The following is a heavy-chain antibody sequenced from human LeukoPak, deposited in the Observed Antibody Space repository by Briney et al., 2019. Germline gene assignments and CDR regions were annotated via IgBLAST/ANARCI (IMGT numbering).Heavy chain of an antibody. J-gene: IGHJ4*02. D-gene: IGHD6-19*01. Sequence: KPSDTLSLTCAVSGYSISSSNWWGWFRQPPGKGLEWIGYIYYSGSAYYNTSLNSRITMSVDTSKNQFSLKMSSVTAADTAVYHCARRLGIAVFDYWGQGTLVTVSS. CDR3: ARRLGIAVFDY. CDR1: GYSISSSNW. CDR2: IYYSGSA. V-gene: IGHV4-28*01.